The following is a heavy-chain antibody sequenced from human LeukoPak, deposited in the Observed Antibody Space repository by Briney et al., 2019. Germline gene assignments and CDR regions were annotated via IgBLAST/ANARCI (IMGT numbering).Heavy chain of an antibody. V-gene: IGHV4-59*01. CDR3: ARGGSNSWRIGYYFDF. D-gene: IGHD3-3*01. Sequence: SETLSLTCTVSGGSINNYYRNWIRQPPGKGLEWIGFIYSSGSTNYNPSLESRVTISVDTSRNQFSLKLTSVTDADTAVYHCARGGSNSWRIGYYFDFWGQGTLVTVSS. J-gene: IGHJ4*02. CDR1: GGSINNYY. CDR2: IYSSGST.